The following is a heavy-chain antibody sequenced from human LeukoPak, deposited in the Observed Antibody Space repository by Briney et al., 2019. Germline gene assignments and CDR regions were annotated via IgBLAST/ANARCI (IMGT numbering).Heavy chain of an antibody. CDR3: ARDLAVAGTRTFDY. D-gene: IGHD6-19*01. Sequence: PGGSLRLSCAASQFTFSDYTMNWVRRAPGKGLEWVSVIYSGGSTYYADSVKGRFTISRDNSKNTLHLQMNSLRPEDTAVYYCARDLAVAGTRTFDYWGQGTLVTVSS. CDR1: QFTFSDYT. CDR2: IYSGGST. V-gene: IGHV3-66*01. J-gene: IGHJ4*02.